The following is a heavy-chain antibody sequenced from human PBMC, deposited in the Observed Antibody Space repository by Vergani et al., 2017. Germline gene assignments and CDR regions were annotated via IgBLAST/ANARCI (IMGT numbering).Heavy chain of an antibody. Sequence: EVQLLESGGGLVQPGGSLRLSCAASGFTFSSYAMSWVRQAPGKGLEWVSAISGSGGSTYYADSVKGRFTISRDNSKNTLYLQMNSLRAEDTAVYYCASTSLLRFLEWLLYYWGQGTLVTVSS. CDR2: ISGSGGST. CDR1: GFTFSSYA. D-gene: IGHD3-3*01. J-gene: IGHJ4*02. CDR3: ASTSLLRFLEWLLYY. V-gene: IGHV3-23*01.